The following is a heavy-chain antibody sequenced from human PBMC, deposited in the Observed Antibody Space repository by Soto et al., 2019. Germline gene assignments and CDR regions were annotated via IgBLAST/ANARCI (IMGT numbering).Heavy chain of an antibody. CDR1: GFTFSSYG. J-gene: IGHJ6*02. CDR2: ISYDGSNK. D-gene: IGHD2-2*01. CDR3: AKDMEGVVPAAIWYYYYGMDV. Sequence: GGSLILSCAASGFTFSSYGMHWVRQAPGKGLEWVAVISYDGSNKYYADSVKGRFTISRDNSKNTLYLQMNSLRAEDTAVYYCAKDMEGVVPAAIWYYYYGMDVWGQGTTVTVSS. V-gene: IGHV3-30*18.